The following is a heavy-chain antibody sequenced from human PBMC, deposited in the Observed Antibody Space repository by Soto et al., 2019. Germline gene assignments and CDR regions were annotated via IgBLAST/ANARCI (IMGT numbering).Heavy chain of an antibody. CDR1: GYTFTGYY. V-gene: IGHV1-2*04. CDR2: INPNSGGT. D-gene: IGHD6-13*01. J-gene: IGHJ6*02. CDR3: ARDRPGYYYGMDV. Sequence: ASVKASCKASGYTFTGYYMHWVRQAPGQGLEWMGWINPNSGGTNYAQKFQGWVTMTRDTSISTAYMELSRLRSDDTAVYYCARDRPGYYYGMDVWGQGTTVTVSS.